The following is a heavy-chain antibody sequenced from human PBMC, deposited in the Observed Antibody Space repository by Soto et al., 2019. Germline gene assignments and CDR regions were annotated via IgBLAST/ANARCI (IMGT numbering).Heavy chain of an antibody. CDR3: ARAAKTYYYDSSGYYYTFDI. J-gene: IGHJ3*02. CDR2: IYCSGST. D-gene: IGHD3-22*01. V-gene: IGHV4-30-4*01. Sequence: QVQLQESGPGLVKPSQTLSLTCTVSGGSISSGDSYWSWIRQPPGRGLEWIGYIYCSGSTYYTPSLKSRVTISVETSKKQFSLKMSSATAADTAVYYCARAAKTYYYDSSGYYYTFDIWGQGTMVTVSS. CDR1: GGSISSGDSY.